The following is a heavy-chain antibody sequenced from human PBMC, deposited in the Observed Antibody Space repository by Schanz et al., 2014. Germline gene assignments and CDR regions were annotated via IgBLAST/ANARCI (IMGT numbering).Heavy chain of an antibody. CDR3: ARDLSSLIQGDV. Sequence: EVQLVESGGGLVQPGGSLRLSCSASGFTFSNYGMNWVRQAPEKGLEWVSYISSSSGTIYYADSVKGRFTISRDNAKNLLYLQMNGLRAEDTAVYFCARDLSSLIQGDVWGKGTTVTVSS. V-gene: IGHV3-48*01. J-gene: IGHJ6*04. D-gene: IGHD2-2*01. CDR1: GFTFSNYG. CDR2: ISSSSGTI.